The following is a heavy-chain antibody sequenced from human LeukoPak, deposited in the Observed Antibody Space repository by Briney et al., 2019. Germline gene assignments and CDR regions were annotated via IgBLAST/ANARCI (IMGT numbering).Heavy chain of an antibody. V-gene: IGHV4-61*02. CDR3: ARDVEMATITNYYYYMDV. J-gene: IGHJ6*03. CDR1: GGSISSGSYY. D-gene: IGHD5-24*01. CDR2: IYTSGST. Sequence: SETLSLTCTVSGGSISSGSYYWSWIRQPAGKGLECIVRIYTSGSTNYNPSLKSRVTISVDTSKNQFSLKLSSVTAADTAVYYCARDVEMATITNYYYYMDVWGKGTTVTISS.